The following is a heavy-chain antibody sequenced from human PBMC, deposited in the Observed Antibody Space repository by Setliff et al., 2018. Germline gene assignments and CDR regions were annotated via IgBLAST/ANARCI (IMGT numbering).Heavy chain of an antibody. Sequence: SETLSLTCAVSGGSLNSGSYYWSWIRQSTERGLEWLGRLHTSGSTTYNPALNSRVTISVDTSTNQFSLNLNSVTAADTAVYYFRLAHCNDTSCEEALDYWSQGTLVTVSS. J-gene: IGHJ4*02. CDR3: RLAHCNDTSCEEALDY. CDR2: LHTSGST. CDR1: GGSLNSGSYY. D-gene: IGHD2-2*01. V-gene: IGHV4-61*02.